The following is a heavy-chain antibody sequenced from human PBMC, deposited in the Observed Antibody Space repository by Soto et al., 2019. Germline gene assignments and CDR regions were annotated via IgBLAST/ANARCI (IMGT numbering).Heavy chain of an antibody. CDR1: GYTFTSYA. CDR3: AKLAETNLGYADY. D-gene: IGHD5-12*01. V-gene: IGHV1-3*01. Sequence: ASVKVSCKASGYTFTSYAMHWVRQAPGQSLEWMGWINAGNGNTKYSQKFQGRVTITRDTSASTEYMELSSLRSEDTAVYYCAKLAETNLGYADYWGQGTLVTVSS. CDR2: INAGNGNT. J-gene: IGHJ4*02.